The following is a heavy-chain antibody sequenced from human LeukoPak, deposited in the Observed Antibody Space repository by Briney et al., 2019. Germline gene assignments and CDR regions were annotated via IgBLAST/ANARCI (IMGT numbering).Heavy chain of an antibody. CDR1: GYTFTGYY. D-gene: IGHD6-13*01. CDR2: INPNSGGT. CDR3: ATDLSLIWVRPAAAGL. J-gene: IGHJ4*02. V-gene: IGHV1-2*02. Sequence: GASVKVSCKASGYTFTGYYMHWVRQAPGQGLEWMGWINPNSGGTNYAQKFQGRVTMTRDTSISTAYMEPSRLRSDDTAVYYCATDLSLIWVRPAAAGLWGRGTLVTVSS.